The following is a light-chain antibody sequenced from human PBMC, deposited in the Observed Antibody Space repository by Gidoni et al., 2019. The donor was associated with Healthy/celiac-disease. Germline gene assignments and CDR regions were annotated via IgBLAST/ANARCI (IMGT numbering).Light chain of an antibody. V-gene: IGKV4-1*01. J-gene: IGKJ2*04. CDR2: WAS. Sequence: VMTQSPDSLAVSLGERATINCKSSQSVLYSSNIKNYLAWYQQNPGQPPKLLIYWASTRAPGVPVRFSGSGSGPDFTLTISSLQAEDVAFYSCQQYYSSPRSFGQXTKLEIK. CDR1: QSVLYSSNIKNY. CDR3: QQYYSSPRS.